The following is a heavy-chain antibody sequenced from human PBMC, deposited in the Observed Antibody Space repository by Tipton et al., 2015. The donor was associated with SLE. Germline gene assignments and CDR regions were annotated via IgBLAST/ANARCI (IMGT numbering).Heavy chain of an antibody. CDR2: IYYSGST. Sequence: TLSLTCTVSGGSISSSSYYWDWIRQPPGKGLEWIGSIYYSGSTYYNPSLKSRVTISVDTSKNQFSLKLSSVTAADTAVYYCARVSGGIAYMDVWGKGTTVTFSS. J-gene: IGHJ6*03. V-gene: IGHV4-39*07. D-gene: IGHD6-13*01. CDR3: ARVSGGIAYMDV. CDR1: GGSISSSSYY.